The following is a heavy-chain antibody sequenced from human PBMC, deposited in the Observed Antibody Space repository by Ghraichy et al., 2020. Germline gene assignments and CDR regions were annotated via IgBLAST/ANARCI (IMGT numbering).Heavy chain of an antibody. CDR2: ISGSGGST. CDR1: GFTFSSYA. Sequence: GGSLRLSCAASGFTFSSYAMSWVRQAPGKGLEWVSAISGSGGSTYYADSVKGRFTISRDNSNNTLYLQMNSLTAEDTAVYYCAKTWGISYYFDFWGQGTLVTVSS. CDR3: AKTWGISYYFDF. J-gene: IGHJ4*02. V-gene: IGHV3-23*01. D-gene: IGHD3-16*01.